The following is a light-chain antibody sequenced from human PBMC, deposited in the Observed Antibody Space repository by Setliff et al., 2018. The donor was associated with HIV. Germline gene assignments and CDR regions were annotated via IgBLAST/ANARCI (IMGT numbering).Light chain of an antibody. Sequence: QSVLTQPHSVSGSPGQSVTISCTGTSSDVGGYNYVSWYQQHPDKAPKLMSYDVSKRPSGVPDRFSGSKSGNTASLTISGLQAEDEADYHCCSYAGNSYVFGTGTKVTVL. V-gene: IGLV2-11*01. J-gene: IGLJ1*01. CDR1: SSDVGGYNY. CDR2: DVS. CDR3: CSYAGNSYV.